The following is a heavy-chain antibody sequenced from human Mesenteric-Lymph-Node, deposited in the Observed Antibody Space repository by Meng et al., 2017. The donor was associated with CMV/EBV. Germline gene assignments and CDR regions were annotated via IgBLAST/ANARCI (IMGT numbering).Heavy chain of an antibody. Sequence: SETLSLTCTVSGGSISSYYWSWIRQPPGKGLEWLGYMYYSGKTTYNPSLESRVTISLDTSKNQFSLNLRSVTAADTAVYYCSRVGKDRSGGDCSFDHWGQGTLVTVSS. CDR2: MYYSGKT. J-gene: IGHJ4*02. V-gene: IGHV4-59*01. CDR3: SRVGKDRSGGDCSFDH. CDR1: GGSISSYY. D-gene: IGHD2-21*01.